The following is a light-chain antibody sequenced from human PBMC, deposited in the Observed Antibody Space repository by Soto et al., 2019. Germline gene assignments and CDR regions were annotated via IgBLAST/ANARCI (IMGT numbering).Light chain of an antibody. Sequence: IQMTQSPSSLSASVGDRVTITCRASQDIRKDLAWYQQKPGKVPKLLIYAASTLQSGVPSRFSGSGSGTDFTLTISSLQPEDVATYYCQKYNSALVTFGQGTKVDIK. J-gene: IGKJ1*01. CDR3: QKYNSALVT. CDR1: QDIRKD. CDR2: AAS. V-gene: IGKV1-27*01.